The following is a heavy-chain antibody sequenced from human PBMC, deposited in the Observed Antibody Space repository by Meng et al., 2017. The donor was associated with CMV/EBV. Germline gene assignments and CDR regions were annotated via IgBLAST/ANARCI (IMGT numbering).Heavy chain of an antibody. J-gene: IGHJ6*02. D-gene: IGHD6-6*01. CDR2: IIPILGIA. CDR3: ARDLSGQLVPATLNYYYYYGMDV. V-gene: IGHV1-69*10. CDR1: GYTFTSYG. Sequence: SVKVSCKASGYTFTSYGISWVRQAPGQGLEWMGGIIPILGIANYAQKFQGRVTITADKSTSTAYMELSSLRSEDTAVYYCARDLSGQLVPATLNYYYYYGMDVWGQGTTVTVSS.